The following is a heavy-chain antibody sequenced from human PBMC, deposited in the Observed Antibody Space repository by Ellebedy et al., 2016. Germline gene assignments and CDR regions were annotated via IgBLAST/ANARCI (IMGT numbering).Heavy chain of an antibody. V-gene: IGHV3-48*01. Sequence: GESLKISXATSGLTFTSYSYNWVRQAPGKGLEWVSYINSGSHVTYYADSVKGRFTISRDNFKNTVYLQMNSLRLEDTAVYFCARSVTDSSGSPLDYWGHGTLVTVSS. CDR2: INSGSHVT. J-gene: IGHJ4*01. CDR3: ARSVTDSSGSPLDY. D-gene: IGHD3-22*01. CDR1: GLTFTSYS.